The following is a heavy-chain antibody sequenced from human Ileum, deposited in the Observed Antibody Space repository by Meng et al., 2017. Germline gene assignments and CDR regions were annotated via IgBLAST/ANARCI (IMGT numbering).Heavy chain of an antibody. V-gene: IGHV1-69*10. Sequence: SVKVSCKASGGTFSNYAISWVRQAPGQGLEWLGGIIPGLCIKHYAQRFQGRVTITTDESTTTAYMEMSSLRYEDTALYYCAIGYCSGGSCFSSRLYHYGLDVWGQGTTVTVSS. D-gene: IGHD2-15*01. J-gene: IGHJ6*02. CDR3: AIGYCSGGSCFSSRLYHYGLDV. CDR1: GGTFSNYA. CDR2: IIPGLCIK.